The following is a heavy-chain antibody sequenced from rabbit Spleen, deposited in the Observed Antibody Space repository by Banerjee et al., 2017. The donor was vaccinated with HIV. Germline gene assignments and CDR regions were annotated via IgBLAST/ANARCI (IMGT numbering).Heavy chain of an antibody. Sequence: QSLEESGGGLVQPGASLTLTCTASGFSFSSGGYMSWGRQAPGKGLEWIGDINTGDGNTYYATWAKGRFTISKTPSTTVTLQVTRLTAADTATYFCARDTSSSFSSYGMDLWGPGTLVTVS. CDR2: INTGDGNT. D-gene: IGHD1-1*01. V-gene: IGHV1S40*01. CDR3: ARDTSSSFSSYGMDL. J-gene: IGHJ6*01. CDR1: GFSFSSGGY.